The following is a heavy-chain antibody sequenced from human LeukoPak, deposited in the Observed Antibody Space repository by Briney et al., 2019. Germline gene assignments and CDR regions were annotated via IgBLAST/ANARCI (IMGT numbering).Heavy chain of an antibody. Sequence: SETLSLTCTVSGGSISSYYWSWIRQPPGKGLEWIGYIYYSGSTNYNPSLKSRVTISVDTSKNQFSLKLSSVTAADTAVYYCARGHGDYVDFDYWGQGTLVTVSS. CDR3: ARGHGDYVDFDY. CDR2: IYYSGST. D-gene: IGHD4-17*01. V-gene: IGHV4-59*01. CDR1: GGSISSYY. J-gene: IGHJ4*02.